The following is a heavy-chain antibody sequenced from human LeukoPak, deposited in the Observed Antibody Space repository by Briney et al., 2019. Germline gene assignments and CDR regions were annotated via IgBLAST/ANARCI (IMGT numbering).Heavy chain of an antibody. D-gene: IGHD3-3*01. Sequence: GGSLRLSCEASGFTFSTYTMNWVRQAPGKGLEWVSSIISVGTSIYYADSVKGRFTISRDNAKSSLYLQLNSLRAEDTAVYYCARAQSADSWGQGTLVTVSS. CDR3: ARAQSADS. V-gene: IGHV3-21*01. CDR2: IISVGTSI. J-gene: IGHJ4*02. CDR1: GFTFSTYT.